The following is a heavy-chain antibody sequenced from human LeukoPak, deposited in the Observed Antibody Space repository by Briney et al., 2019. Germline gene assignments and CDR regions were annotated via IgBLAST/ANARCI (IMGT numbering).Heavy chain of an antibody. CDR1: GGSIRGYY. CDR2: INQNAGT. CDR3: ARRRTLLPWLDP. V-gene: IGHV4-34*01. Sequence: SETLSLTCAVSGGSIRGYYWSWVRQSPGKGLEWIGDINQNAGTDYNPSLKSRVTMSIDSSKNQISLSVTAATAADTAIYCCARRRTLLPWLDPWGQGTLVTVSS. D-gene: IGHD1-14*01. J-gene: IGHJ5*02.